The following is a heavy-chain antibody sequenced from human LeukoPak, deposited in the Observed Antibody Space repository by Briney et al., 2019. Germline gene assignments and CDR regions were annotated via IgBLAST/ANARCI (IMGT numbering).Heavy chain of an antibody. Sequence: GESLRLSCAASGFAFSSYAMNWVRQAPGKGLEWVGRIKSKTDGGTTDYAAPVKGRFTISRDDSKNTLYLQMNSLKTEDTAVYYCTTDPDSSGHTGQGFDYWGQGTLVTVSS. CDR1: GFAFSSYA. D-gene: IGHD3-22*01. J-gene: IGHJ4*02. CDR3: TTDPDSSGHTGQGFDY. V-gene: IGHV3-15*01. CDR2: IKSKTDGGTT.